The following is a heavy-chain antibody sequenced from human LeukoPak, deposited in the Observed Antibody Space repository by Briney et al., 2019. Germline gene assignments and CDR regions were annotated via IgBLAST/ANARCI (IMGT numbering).Heavy chain of an antibody. CDR3: ARGPTGELKFDY. V-gene: IGHV4-34*01. J-gene: IGHJ4*02. CDR2: VNHSGST. D-gene: IGHD7-27*01. CDR1: GGSFSGYY. Sequence: SETLSLTCAVYGGSFSGYYWSWIRQPPGKGLEWIGEVNHSGSTNYNPSLKSRVTILVDTSKNQFSLKLSSVTAADTAVYYCARGPTGELKFDYWGQGTLVTVSS.